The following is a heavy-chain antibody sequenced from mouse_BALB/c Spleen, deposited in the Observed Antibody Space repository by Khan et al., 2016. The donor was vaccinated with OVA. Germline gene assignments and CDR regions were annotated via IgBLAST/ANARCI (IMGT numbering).Heavy chain of an antibody. D-gene: IGHD1-1*01. J-gene: IGHJ3*01. V-gene: IGHV5-6*01. CDR3: TRLAYYYDSEGFAY. CDR1: GYTFSAYG. CDR2: VHPGGGYT. Sequence: EVELMQSGADLVKPGASLKLSCAASGYTFSAYGMPWVSQAPVHRLEWIATVHPGGGYTSYPDSVKGRSTITRDNSTNTLYLQMSGLRSEDTAMVYCTRLAYYYDSEGFAYWGQETMVTVSA.